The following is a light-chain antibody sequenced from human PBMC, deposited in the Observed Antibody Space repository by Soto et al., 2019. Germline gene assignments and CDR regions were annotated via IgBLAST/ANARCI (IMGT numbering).Light chain of an antibody. J-gene: IGKJ2*01. CDR1: QNIIRSF. CDR2: GGG. CDR3: QQYGSSPSN. Sequence: DIVLTQSPVTLSLSPGDTATLSCRASQNIIRSFVAWYQQKPGQAPRLLSFGGGARAAGIPDRFRGRGSGTDFSLTISSLDPEDFAGYYCQQYGSSPSNFGQGTKVEI. V-gene: IGKV3-20*01.